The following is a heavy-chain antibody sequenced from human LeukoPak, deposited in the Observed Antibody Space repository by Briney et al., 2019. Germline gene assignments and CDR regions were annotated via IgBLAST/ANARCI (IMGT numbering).Heavy chain of an antibody. J-gene: IGHJ5*02. CDR3: ARRGSSGWYETNWFDP. V-gene: IGHV4-59*08. CDR2: IYYSGST. D-gene: IGHD6-19*01. Sequence: PSETLSLTCTVPGGSISNHYWSWIRQPPGKGLEWIGYIYYSGSTNYNPSLKSRVTISVDTSKNQFSLKLSSVTAADTAVYYCARRGSSGWYETNWFDPWGQGTLVTVSS. CDR1: GGSISNHY.